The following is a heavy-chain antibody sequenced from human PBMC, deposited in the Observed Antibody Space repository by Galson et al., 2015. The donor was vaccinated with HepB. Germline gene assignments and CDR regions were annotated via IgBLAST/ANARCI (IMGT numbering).Heavy chain of an antibody. D-gene: IGHD6-13*01. J-gene: IGHJ4*02. CDR2: ISSNGGST. Sequence: SLRLSCAASGFTFSSYAMHWVRQAPGKGLEYVSAISSNGGSTYYADSVKGRFTISRDNSKNTLYLQMGSLRAEDTAVYYCVKASGVAAAGGVFDYWGQGTLVTVSS. V-gene: IGHV3-64D*06. CDR3: VKASGVAAAGGVFDY. CDR1: GFTFSSYA.